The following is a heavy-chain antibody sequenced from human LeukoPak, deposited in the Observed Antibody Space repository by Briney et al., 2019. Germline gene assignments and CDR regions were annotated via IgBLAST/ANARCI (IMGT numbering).Heavy chain of an antibody. CDR3: ARDHNWGPDY. D-gene: IGHD7-27*01. Sequence: ASVKVSCKALGYTFTDHYFHCLRQAPGQGREWMGWIHPGRGDTNYAQKFQGRVSLPRDTSISTAYMELSRLTSDDTAVYYCARDHNWGPDYWGQGTLVSVSS. V-gene: IGHV1-2*02. CDR2: IHPGRGDT. CDR1: GYTFTDHY. J-gene: IGHJ4*02.